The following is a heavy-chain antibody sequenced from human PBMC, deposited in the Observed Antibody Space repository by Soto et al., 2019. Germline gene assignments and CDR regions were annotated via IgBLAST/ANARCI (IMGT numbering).Heavy chain of an antibody. CDR1: GYTFTGYY. Sequence: ASVKVSCKASGYTFTGYYMHWVRQAPGQGLEWMGWINPNSGGTNYAQKFQGRVTMTRDTSISTAYMELSRLRSDDTAVYYCAGVILAAAASMGGMDVWGQGTTVTVSS. D-gene: IGHD6-13*01. CDR3: AGVILAAAASMGGMDV. CDR2: INPNSGGT. J-gene: IGHJ6*02. V-gene: IGHV1-2*02.